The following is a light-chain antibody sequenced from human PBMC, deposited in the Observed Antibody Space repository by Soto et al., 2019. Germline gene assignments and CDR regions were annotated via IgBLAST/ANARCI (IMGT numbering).Light chain of an antibody. CDR1: SSDIGHSDY. CDR3: GSRTTSHTYV. CDR2: HVT. Sequence: QSALTQPASVSGAPGQSITIPCTGTSSDIGHSDYVSWYQQHPGKAPKLMIYHVTYRPSGVSNRYSGSKSGNSASLTISGLQADDEADYYCGSRTTSHTYVFGSGTKLTVL. V-gene: IGLV2-14*03. J-gene: IGLJ1*01.